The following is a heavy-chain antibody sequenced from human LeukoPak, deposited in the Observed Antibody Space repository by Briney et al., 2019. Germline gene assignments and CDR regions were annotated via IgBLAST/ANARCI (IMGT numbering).Heavy chain of an antibody. CDR1: GFTLSSYG. V-gene: IGHV3-30*18. J-gene: IGHJ4*02. Sequence: GRSLRLSCAASGFTLSSYGMHWVRQAPGKGLEWVAVISYDGSNKYYADSVKGRFTVSRDNSKNTLYLQMNSLRAEDTAVYYCAKDLSTYFDYWGQGTLVTVSS. D-gene: IGHD5/OR15-5a*01. CDR3: AKDLSTYFDY. CDR2: ISYDGSNK.